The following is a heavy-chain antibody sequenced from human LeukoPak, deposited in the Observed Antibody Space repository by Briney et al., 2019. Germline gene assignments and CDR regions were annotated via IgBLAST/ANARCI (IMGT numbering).Heavy chain of an antibody. V-gene: IGHV3-23*01. Sequence: PGGSLRLSCAASGFTFSSYAMSWVRRAPGKGLEWVSAISGSGGSTYYADSVKGRFTISRDNSKNTLYLQMNSPRAEDTAVYYCAKAGSGSYYPQDYWGQGTLVTVSS. D-gene: IGHD3-10*01. CDR3: AKAGSGSYYPQDY. CDR1: GFTFSSYA. CDR2: ISGSGGST. J-gene: IGHJ4*02.